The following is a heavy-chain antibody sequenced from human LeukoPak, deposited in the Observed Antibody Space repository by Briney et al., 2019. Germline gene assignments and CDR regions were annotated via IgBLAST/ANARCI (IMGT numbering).Heavy chain of an antibody. V-gene: IGHV3-74*01. CDR2: ITPDGSYT. Sequence: GGSLRLSCAASGFTFSRYWMHWVRQGPGKELVWVSRITPDGSYTSYADSVRGRFTISRDNAKNTLFLQMNSLRAEDTAVYYCAKALYYFDSWGQGTLVTVSS. J-gene: IGHJ4*02. CDR1: GFTFSRYW. CDR3: AKALYYFDS.